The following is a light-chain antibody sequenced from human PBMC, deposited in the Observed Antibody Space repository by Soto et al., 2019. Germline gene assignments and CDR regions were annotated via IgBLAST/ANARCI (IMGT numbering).Light chain of an antibody. CDR1: QSIRHY. V-gene: IGKV1-5*01. CDR2: GAS. CDR3: QPNNSYSQT. Sequence: DIQMTQSPPTLSASVGDRVTITCRASQSIRHYLAWYQQMPGKAPKLLIYGASTLQSGVPSRFSGSGSGTKFTLTISSLQPDDFETYFCQPNNSYSQTFGQGTKGKIK. J-gene: IGKJ1*01.